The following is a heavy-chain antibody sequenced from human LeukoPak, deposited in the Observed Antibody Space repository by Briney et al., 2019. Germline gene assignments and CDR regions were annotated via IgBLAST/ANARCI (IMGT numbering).Heavy chain of an antibody. CDR1: GYTLTELS. CDR2: FDPEDGET. D-gene: IGHD3-10*01. J-gene: IGHJ4*02. CDR3: ATTNYGSGSYYPDY. Sequence: ASVKVSCKVSGYTLTELSMHWVRLAPGKGLEWMGGFDPEDGETIYAQKFQGRVTMTEDTSTDTAYMELSSLRSEDTAVYYRATTNYGSGSYYPDYWGQGTLVTVSS. V-gene: IGHV1-24*01.